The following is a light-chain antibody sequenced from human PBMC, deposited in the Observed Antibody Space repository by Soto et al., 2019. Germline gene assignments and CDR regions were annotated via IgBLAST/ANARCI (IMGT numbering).Light chain of an antibody. J-gene: IGLJ3*02. CDR3: QSYDSSLSGWV. CDR2: GNS. Sequence: QSVLTQPPSVSGAPGQRVTISCTGSSSNIGAGYDVHWYQQLPGTAPKLLIYGNSNRPSGVPDRFSGSKSGTSASLAITGVRAEDEADYYCQSYDSSLSGWVFGGGTNVTVL. CDR1: SSNIGAGYD. V-gene: IGLV1-40*01.